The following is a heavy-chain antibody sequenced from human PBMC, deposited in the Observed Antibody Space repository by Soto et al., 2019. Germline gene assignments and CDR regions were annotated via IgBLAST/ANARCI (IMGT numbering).Heavy chain of an antibody. V-gene: IGHV6-1*01. J-gene: IGHJ4*02. D-gene: IGHD6-19*01. CDR3: ARSVAGSGFGL. Sequence: SPTLSLTCAISGDSVSSNTAAWNWIRSSPSRGLEWLGRTYYRSNWRHDYAVSVKSRITVNPDRSKNHFSLQLNSVTPDDTAVYYCARSVAGSGFGLWGQGTLVTVCS. CDR1: GDSVSSNTAA. CDR2: TYYRSNWRH.